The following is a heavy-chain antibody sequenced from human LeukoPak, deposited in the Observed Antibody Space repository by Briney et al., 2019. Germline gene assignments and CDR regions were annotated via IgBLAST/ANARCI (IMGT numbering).Heavy chain of an antibody. CDR1: SGSISKYY. Sequence: SETLSLTCTVSSGSISKYYWSWIRQSAGKGLEWIGYIYYSGSTTYNPSLKSRVTMSVDMSKNQLSLKLSSVTAADTAVYYCARRFPWYFDLWGRGTLVTVSS. CDR3: ARRFPWYFDL. CDR2: IYYSGST. V-gene: IGHV4-59*12. J-gene: IGHJ2*01.